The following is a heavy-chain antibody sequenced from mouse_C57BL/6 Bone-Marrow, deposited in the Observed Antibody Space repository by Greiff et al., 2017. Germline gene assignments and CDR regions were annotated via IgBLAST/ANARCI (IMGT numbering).Heavy chain of an antibody. CDR3: ARGRDGDY. D-gene: IGHD3-3*01. CDR2: IYPGSGNT. V-gene: IGHV1-76*01. J-gene: IGHJ2*01. Sequence: VQLQQSGAELVRPGASVKLSCTASGYTFTDYYINWVKQRPGQGLEWIARIYPGSGNTYYNEKFKGKATLTGEKSSSTASMQLSSLTSEDSAVYFWARGRDGDYWGQGTTLTVSS. CDR1: GYTFTDYY.